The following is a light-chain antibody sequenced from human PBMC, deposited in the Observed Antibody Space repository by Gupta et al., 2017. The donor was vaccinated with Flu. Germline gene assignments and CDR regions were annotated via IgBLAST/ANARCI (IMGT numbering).Light chain of an antibody. CDR3: CSYAGSYTLV. V-gene: IGLV2-11*01. Sequence: SVTSSSTGTSSDVGGYNYVSWYQQHPGKAPKLIIYDVSKRPAGVPDRFSGSKSDNTASLTISGLQAEDEADYYCCSYAGSYTLVFGGGIKLTGL. J-gene: IGLJ2*01. CDR2: DVS. CDR1: SSDVGGYNY.